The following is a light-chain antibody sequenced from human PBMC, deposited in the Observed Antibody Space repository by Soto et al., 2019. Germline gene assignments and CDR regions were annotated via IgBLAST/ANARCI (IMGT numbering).Light chain of an antibody. CDR3: QQYNSPGT. J-gene: IGKJ1*01. CDR2: KAS. Sequence: DIQMTQSPSTLSASVGDRVTITCRASQSISSWLAWYQQKPGKAPKLLIYKASSLESGVPSRFSGSGSGTEFTLTISSLQPDDFATYYCQQYNSPGTFGQGTKVEIK. V-gene: IGKV1-5*03. CDR1: QSISSW.